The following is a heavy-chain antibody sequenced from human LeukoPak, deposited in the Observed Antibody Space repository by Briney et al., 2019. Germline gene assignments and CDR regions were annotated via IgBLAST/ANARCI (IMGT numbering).Heavy chain of an antibody. CDR3: ARQRIQLWLRYFDL. CDR1: GGSISSYY. Sequence: PSETLSLTCTVSGGSISSYYWSWIRQPAGKGLEWIGHVYTSGSTNHNPSLMSRVTMSVDTSKNQFSLRLSSVTAADTAVYYCARQRIQLWLRYFDLWGRGTLVTVSS. D-gene: IGHD5-18*01. J-gene: IGHJ2*01. CDR2: VYTSGST. V-gene: IGHV4-4*07.